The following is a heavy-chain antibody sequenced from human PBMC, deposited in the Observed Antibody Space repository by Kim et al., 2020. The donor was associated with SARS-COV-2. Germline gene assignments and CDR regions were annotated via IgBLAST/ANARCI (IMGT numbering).Heavy chain of an antibody. CDR1: GFTFSSYG. CDR2: ISYDGSNK. V-gene: IGHV3-30*18. CDR3: AKDHYDILTGYPLGACDY. J-gene: IGHJ4*02. D-gene: IGHD3-9*01. Sequence: GGSLRLSCAASGFTFSSYGMHWVRQAPGKGLEWVAVISYDGSNKYYADSVKGRFTISRDNSKNTLYLQMNSLRAEDTAVYYCAKDHYDILTGYPLGACDYWGQGTLVTVSS.